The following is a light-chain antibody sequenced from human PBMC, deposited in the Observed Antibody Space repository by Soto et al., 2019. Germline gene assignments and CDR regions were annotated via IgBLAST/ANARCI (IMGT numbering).Light chain of an antibody. CDR3: QQRSNWPPEVT. J-gene: IGKJ3*01. CDR1: QSVSSS. V-gene: IGKV3-11*01. CDR2: DAS. Sequence: EIVLTQSPDTLSLSPGERATLSCRASQSVSSSLAWYQQKPGQAPRLLIYDASKRVTGIPARFSGSGSGTDFTRTISSLEPGDFSVYYCQQRSNWPPEVTFGPGTKVDIK.